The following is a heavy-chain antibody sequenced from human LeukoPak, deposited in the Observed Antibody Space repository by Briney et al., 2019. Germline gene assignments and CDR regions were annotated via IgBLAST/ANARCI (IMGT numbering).Heavy chain of an antibody. V-gene: IGHV3-64*04. CDR2: INVDGGST. CDR3: ASLDY. CDR1: GFIFNNYA. J-gene: IGHJ4*02. Sequence: GGSLRLSCSASGFIFNNYALHWVRQAPGKGLEYVSGINVDGGSTYYADSVRGRFTISRDNAKNTLYLQMNTLRAEDTAVYYCASLDYWGQGTPVTVSS.